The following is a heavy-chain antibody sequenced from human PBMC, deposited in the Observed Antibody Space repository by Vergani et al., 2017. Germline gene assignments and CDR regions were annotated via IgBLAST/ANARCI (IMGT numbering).Heavy chain of an antibody. D-gene: IGHD5-24*01. CDR3: VRREGHNQAPFDN. Sequence: EVQLVESGGGVVRPGGSLRLSCVGSGFAFGDFGMSWVRQVPGKGLVWVGGINWNGGSTIYGYPVTGGITISRDNAKNSLYLQMNSLRDGDTALYYCVRREGHNQAPFDNWGQGTLVIVSS. CDR1: GFAFGDFG. CDR2: INWNGGST. V-gene: IGHV3-20*04. J-gene: IGHJ4*02.